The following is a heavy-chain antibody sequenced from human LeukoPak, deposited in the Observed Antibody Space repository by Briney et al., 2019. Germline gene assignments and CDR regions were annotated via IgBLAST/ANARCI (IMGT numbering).Heavy chain of an antibody. CDR2: ISSSGSTI. D-gene: IGHD2-15*01. CDR3: ARVFVDFYYYYYMDV. V-gene: IGHV3-11*01. Sequence: GGSPRLSCAASGFTFSDYYMSWIRQAPGKGLEWVSYISSSGSTIYYADSVKGRFTISRDNAKNSLYLQMNSLRAEDTAVYYCARVFVDFYYYYYMDVWGKGTTVTISS. CDR1: GFTFSDYY. J-gene: IGHJ6*03.